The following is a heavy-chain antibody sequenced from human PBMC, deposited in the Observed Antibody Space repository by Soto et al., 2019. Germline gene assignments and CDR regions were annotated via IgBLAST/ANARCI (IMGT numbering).Heavy chain of an antibody. Sequence: PSETLSLTCTVSGGSISSYYWSWIRQPPGKGLEWIGYIYYSGSTNYNPSLKSRVTISVDTSKNQFSLKLSSVTAADTAVYYCAFAGYFDWSPFDYWGQGTLVTVSS. CDR2: IYYSGST. V-gene: IGHV4-59*08. D-gene: IGHD3-9*01. CDR1: GGSISSYY. CDR3: AFAGYFDWSPFDY. J-gene: IGHJ4*02.